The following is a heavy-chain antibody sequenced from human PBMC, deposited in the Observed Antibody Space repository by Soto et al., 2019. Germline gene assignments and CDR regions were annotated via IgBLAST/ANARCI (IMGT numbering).Heavy chain of an antibody. CDR2: ISWDGGST. J-gene: IGHJ4*02. CDR1: GFTFVDYT. D-gene: IGHD3-22*01. V-gene: IGHV3-43*01. Sequence: GGSLRLSCAASGFTFVDYTLHWVRQAPGKGLEWVSLISWDGGSTYCADSVKGRFTISRDNSKNSLYLQMNSLRTEDTALYYCAKDRSGGSSGYYFLSYFDYWRQGPPVTVPS. CDR3: AKDRSGGSSGYYFLSYFDY.